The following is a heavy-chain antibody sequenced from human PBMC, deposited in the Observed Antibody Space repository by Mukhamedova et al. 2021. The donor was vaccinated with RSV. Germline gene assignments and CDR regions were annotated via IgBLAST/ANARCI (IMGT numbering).Heavy chain of an antibody. D-gene: IGHD1-26*01. Sequence: GLEWVANIKQDGSEKYYVDSVKGRFTISRDNAKNSLYLQMNSLRAEDTAVYYCARDSYRFNAFDIWGQGTMVTVSS. CDR3: ARDSYRFNAFDI. CDR2: IKQDGSEK. V-gene: IGHV3-7*01. J-gene: IGHJ3*02.